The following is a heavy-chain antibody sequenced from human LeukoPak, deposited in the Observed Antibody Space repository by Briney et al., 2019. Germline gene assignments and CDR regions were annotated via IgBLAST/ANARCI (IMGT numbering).Heavy chain of an antibody. D-gene: IGHD2-2*02. CDR3: ARDHFDSAYCSSTSCYNGFDY. CDR2: ISAYNGNT. Sequence: ASVKVSCKASGGTFSSYAISWVRQAPGQGLEWMGWISAYNGNTNYALKLQDRVTMTTDTSTSTAYMELRSLRSDDTAVYYCARDHFDSAYCSSTSCYNGFDYWGQGTLVTVSS. CDR1: GGTFSSYA. V-gene: IGHV1-18*01. J-gene: IGHJ4*02.